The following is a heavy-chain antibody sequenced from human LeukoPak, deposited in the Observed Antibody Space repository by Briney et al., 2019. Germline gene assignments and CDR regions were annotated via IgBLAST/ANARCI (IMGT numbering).Heavy chain of an antibody. Sequence: SETLSLTCAVYGASFSDFYWSWIRQSPGEGLQWIGETSHSGNTNYNPFLKSRVTILTDPSKKQFSLKLTSVTAADTAVYYCARRTLSTMGAARQFDPWGRGTLVTVSS. CDR3: ARRTLSTMGAARQFDP. CDR2: TSHSGNT. CDR1: GASFSDFY. J-gene: IGHJ5*02. D-gene: IGHD3-16*01. V-gene: IGHV4-34*01.